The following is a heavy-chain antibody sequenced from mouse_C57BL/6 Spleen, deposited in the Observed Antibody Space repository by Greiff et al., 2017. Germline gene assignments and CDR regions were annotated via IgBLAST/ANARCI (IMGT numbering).Heavy chain of an antibody. J-gene: IGHJ4*01. CDR2: IDPSDSET. V-gene: IGHV1-52*01. D-gene: IGHD4-1*02. Sequence: QVQLQQPGAELVRPGSSVKLSCKASGYTFTSYWLHWVKQRPIQGLEWIGNIDPSDSETHYNQKFKDKATLTVDKSSSTAYMQLSSLTSEDSAVYYCARWGWTTGPYYYAMDYWGQGTSVTVSS. CDR3: ARWGWTTGPYYYAMDY. CDR1: GYTFTSYW.